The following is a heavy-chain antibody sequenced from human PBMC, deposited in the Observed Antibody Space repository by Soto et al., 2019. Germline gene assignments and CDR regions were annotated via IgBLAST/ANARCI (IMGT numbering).Heavy chain of an antibody. CDR1: GGSISSSSYS. V-gene: IGHV4-39*01. Sequence: QLQLQESGPRLVKPSETLSLTCSVSGGSISSSSYSWGWIRQPPGKGLEWIGTIYYSGSTHYNPSIEGRVAISADTRNNPLSLRLSSVTAADTAVYYCGRQPGHCGSTTCFGYYSVDVWGQGTTVTVS. CDR2: IYYSGST. CDR3: GRQPGHCGSTTCFGYYSVDV. J-gene: IGHJ6*02. D-gene: IGHD2-2*01.